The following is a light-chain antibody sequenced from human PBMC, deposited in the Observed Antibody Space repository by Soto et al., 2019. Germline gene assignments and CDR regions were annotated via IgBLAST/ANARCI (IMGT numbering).Light chain of an antibody. CDR3: LQRSDWRT. J-gene: IGKJ1*01. CDR1: QSVSSNY. Sequence: EIVLSQSPGTLSLSPGERATLSCRASQSVSSNYLAWYQQKPGQAPRLLIYDASNRATGIPARFSGSGSGTDFTLTINRLEPEDFAVYYCLQRSDWRTFCRRTKVDIK. V-gene: IGKV3D-20*02. CDR2: DAS.